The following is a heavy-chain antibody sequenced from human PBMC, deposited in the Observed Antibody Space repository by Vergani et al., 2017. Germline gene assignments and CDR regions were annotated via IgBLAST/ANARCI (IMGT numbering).Heavy chain of an antibody. CDR2: MDYNGRA. CDR3: GRHVTQDYYNDSDYFDY. J-gene: IGHJ4*02. Sequence: QLQLQESGPGLVKPSGTLSLICSVTGGSFFNSRYYWGWIRQPPGKGLEWIGRMDYNGRAYYTPSLRRRFAISIDTSKMQFSLKLYSLTAADAAIYYCGRHVTQDYYNDSDYFDYWGLGTLVTVSS. CDR1: GGSFFNSRYY. D-gene: IGHD3-22*01. V-gene: IGHV4-39*01.